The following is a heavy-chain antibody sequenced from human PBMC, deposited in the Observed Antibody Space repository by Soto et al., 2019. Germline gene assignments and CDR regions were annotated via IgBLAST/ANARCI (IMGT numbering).Heavy chain of an antibody. V-gene: IGHV3-9*01. Sequence: PGGSLRLSCAASGFTFDGYAMHWVRQAPGKGLEWVTGISWNSDTIGYADSVKGRFTISRDNAKNSLYLQMNSLRAEDTAFYYCARDVWSRASGPPDSWGQGTLVTSPQ. J-gene: IGHJ4*02. D-gene: IGHD3-10*01. CDR2: ISWNSDTI. CDR3: ARDVWSRASGPPDS. CDR1: GFTFDGYA.